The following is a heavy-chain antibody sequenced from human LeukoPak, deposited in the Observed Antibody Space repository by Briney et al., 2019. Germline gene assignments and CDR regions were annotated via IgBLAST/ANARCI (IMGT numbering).Heavy chain of an antibody. D-gene: IGHD3-3*01. CDR2: ISPTGSTT. J-gene: IGHJ6*02. Sequence: PGGSLRLSCVASGFSFSGHWMHWARQLPGKGLVWVSRISPTGSTTSYADSVKGRFTVSRDNAKNTLYLQANNLRAEDTAVYYCARSPPTYYDFWSGYYRGYYGMDVWGQGTTVTVSS. CDR1: GFSFSGHW. CDR3: ARSPPTYYDFWSGYYRGYYGMDV. V-gene: IGHV3-74*01.